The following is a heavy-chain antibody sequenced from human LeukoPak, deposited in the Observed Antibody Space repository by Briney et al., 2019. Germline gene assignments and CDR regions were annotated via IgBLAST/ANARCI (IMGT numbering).Heavy chain of an antibody. CDR3: ARHWYSGYADAFDI. D-gene: IGHD5-12*01. J-gene: IGHJ3*02. V-gene: IGHV4-59*05. CDR1: GGSISSYY. CDR2: TYYSGST. Sequence: SETLSLTCTVSGGSISSYYWSWIRQPPGKGLEWIGSTYYSGSTYYNPSLKSRVTISVDTSKNQFSLKLSSVTAADTAVYYCARHWYSGYADAFDIWGQGTMVTVSS.